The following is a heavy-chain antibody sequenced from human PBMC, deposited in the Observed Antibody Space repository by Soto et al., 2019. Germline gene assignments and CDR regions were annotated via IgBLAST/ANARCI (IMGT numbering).Heavy chain of an antibody. D-gene: IGHD6-19*01. CDR3: ARDRSSGWYNWFDP. V-gene: IGHV4-31*03. CDR2: IYYSGST. Sequence: QVQLQESGPGLVKPSQTLSLTCTVSGGSISSGGYYWSWIRQHPGKGLEWIGYIYYSGSTYYNPSLKRRVTISVDTSKNQFSLKLSSVTAADTAVYYCARDRSSGWYNWFDPWGQGTLVTVSS. J-gene: IGHJ5*02. CDR1: GGSISSGGYY.